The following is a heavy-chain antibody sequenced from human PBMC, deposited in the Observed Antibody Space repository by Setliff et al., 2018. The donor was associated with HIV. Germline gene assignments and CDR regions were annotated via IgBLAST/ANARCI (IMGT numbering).Heavy chain of an antibody. CDR3: ARGRYNSRIDV. CDR2: MSPKNNGS. D-gene: IGHD5-18*01. V-gene: IGHV1-8*01. Sequence: GASVKVSCKASGYTFSTYDFNWVRQAAGQGLEWMGWMSPKNNGSGFAQKFQARLTMTWNTSTNTAYMELGSLTSDDTAVYYCARGRYNSRIDVWGQGTTVTVSS. J-gene: IGHJ6*02. CDR1: GYTFSTYD.